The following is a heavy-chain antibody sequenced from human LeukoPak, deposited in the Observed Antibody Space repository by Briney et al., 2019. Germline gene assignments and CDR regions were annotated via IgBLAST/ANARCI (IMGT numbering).Heavy chain of an antibody. CDR2: IYDGGST. CDR1: GGSVNSYY. Sequence: PSETLSLTCTVSGGSVNSYYLSWIRQPAGKTLEWIGRIYDGGSTNYNPSLKSRVTMSVDTSKNQISLKLKSVTAADTAVYYCARDSGTSGEVKFDPRGQGTMVTVSS. D-gene: IGHD3-10*01. V-gene: IGHV4-4*07. J-gene: IGHJ3*01. CDR3: ARDSGTSGEVKFDP.